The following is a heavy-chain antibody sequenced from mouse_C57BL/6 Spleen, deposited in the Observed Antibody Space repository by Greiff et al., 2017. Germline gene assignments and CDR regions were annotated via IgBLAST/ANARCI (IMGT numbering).Heavy chain of an antibody. CDR3: ARRDLTGSDY. D-gene: IGHD4-1*01. J-gene: IGHJ2*01. CDR1: GYTFTSYG. V-gene: IGHV1-81*01. Sequence: VQLQQSGAELARPGASVKLSCKASGYTFTSYGISWVKQRTGQGLEWIGEIYPRSGNTYYNEKFKGKATLTADKSSSTAYMELRSLTSEDSAVYFCARRDLTGSDYWGQGTTLTVSS. CDR2: IYPRSGNT.